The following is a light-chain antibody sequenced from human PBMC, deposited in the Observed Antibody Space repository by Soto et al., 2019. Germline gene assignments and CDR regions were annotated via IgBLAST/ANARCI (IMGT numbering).Light chain of an antibody. V-gene: IGKV3-20*01. CDR1: QTVSSSY. J-gene: IGKJ3*01. CDR2: GAS. CDR3: QQYGSSHT. Sequence: EIVLTQSPCTLSLSPGERATLSCRASQTVSSSYLAWYQQKPGQAPRLLIYGASSRATGIPDRFSGRGSGTDFTLTISRLEPEDFALYYCQQYGSSHTFGPGTKVDVK.